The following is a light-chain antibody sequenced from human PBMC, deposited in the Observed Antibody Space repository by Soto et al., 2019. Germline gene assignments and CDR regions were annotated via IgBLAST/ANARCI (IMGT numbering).Light chain of an antibody. CDR2: AAS. J-gene: IGKJ1*01. CDR1: QSIVTY. V-gene: IGKV1-39*01. Sequence: DIQMTQSPSSLSASVGDRVTITCRASQSIVTYLNWYLQKPGKAPKLLIYAASNLQSGVPSRFSVSGSWTDFTLTIRSLQPEDFATYFCQQSYSAPPWTVGQGTKVEIK. CDR3: QQSYSAPPWT.